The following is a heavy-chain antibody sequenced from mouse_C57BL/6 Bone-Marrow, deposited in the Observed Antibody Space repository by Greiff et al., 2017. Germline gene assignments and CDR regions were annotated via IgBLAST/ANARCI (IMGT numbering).Heavy chain of an antibody. CDR2: ISSGGDYI. J-gene: IGHJ3*01. CDR1: GFTFSSYA. V-gene: IGHV5-9-1*02. D-gene: IGHD2-4*01. Sequence: EVMLVESGEGLVKPGGSLKLSCAASGFTFSSYAMSWVRQTPEKRLEWVAYISSGGDYIYYADTVKGRFTISRDNARNTLYLQMSSLKSEDTAMYYCTRGRGYDYDAAWFAYWGQGTLVLSLQ. CDR3: TRGRGYDYDAAWFAY.